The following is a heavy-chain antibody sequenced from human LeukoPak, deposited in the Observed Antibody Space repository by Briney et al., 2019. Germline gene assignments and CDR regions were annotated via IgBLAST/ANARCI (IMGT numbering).Heavy chain of an antibody. CDR2: IYPGDSDT. CDR3: ARRPDYGDYGGNYYFDY. CDR1: GYSFTSYW. V-gene: IGHV5-51*01. D-gene: IGHD4-17*01. J-gene: IGHJ4*02. Sequence: GESLKISCKGSGYSFTSYWIGWVRQMPGKGLEWMGIIYPGDSDTRYSPSFQGQVTISADKSISTAYLQWSSLKASDTAMYYCARRPDYGDYGGNYYFDYWGQGTLVTVSS.